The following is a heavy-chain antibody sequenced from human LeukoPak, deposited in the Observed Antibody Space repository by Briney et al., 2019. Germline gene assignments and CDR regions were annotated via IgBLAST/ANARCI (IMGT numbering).Heavy chain of an antibody. CDR2: IYSSGST. D-gene: IGHD2-21*02. CDR3: ARGGYCGGDCYFYY. J-gene: IGHJ4*02. Sequence: PSQTLSLTCTVSGGSISSGSYYWSWIRQPAGKGLEWIGRIYSSGSTNYNPSLKSRVSISVDTSKNQFSLKLSSVTAADTAVYYCARGGYCGGDCYFYYWGQGTLVTVSS. V-gene: IGHV4-61*02. CDR1: GGSISSGSYY.